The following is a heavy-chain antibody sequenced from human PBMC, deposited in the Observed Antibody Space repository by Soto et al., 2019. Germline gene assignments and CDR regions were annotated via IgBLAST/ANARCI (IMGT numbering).Heavy chain of an antibody. V-gene: IGHV1-3*01. D-gene: IGHD5-18*01. CDR1: GYTFTSYA. CDR2: INAGNSNT. Sequence: ASVKVSCKASGYTFTSYAMHWVRQAPGQRLEWMGWINAGNSNTKYSQKIQGRVTITRDTSASTAYMELSSLRSEDTAVYYCARGLNGYSHYFDYWGQGTLVTVSS. J-gene: IGHJ4*02. CDR3: ARGLNGYSHYFDY.